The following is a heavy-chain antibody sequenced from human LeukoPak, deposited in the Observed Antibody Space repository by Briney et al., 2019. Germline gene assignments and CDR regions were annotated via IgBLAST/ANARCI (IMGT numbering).Heavy chain of an antibody. V-gene: IGHV1-2*02. D-gene: IGHD1-1*01. J-gene: IGHJ4*02. CDR1: GYTFTGYY. Sequence: ASVKVSCKASGYTFTGYYMHWVRQAPGQGVEWMGWINPKSGGTNYAQKFQGRVTMTRDTSISTAYMELSRLRSDDTAVYYCARDRRVRTLLDYWGQGTLVTVSS. CDR2: INPKSGGT. CDR3: ARDRRVRTLLDY.